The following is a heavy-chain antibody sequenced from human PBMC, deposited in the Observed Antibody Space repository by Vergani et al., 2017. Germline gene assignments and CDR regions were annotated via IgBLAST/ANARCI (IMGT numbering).Heavy chain of an antibody. J-gene: IGHJ4*02. CDR3: AKDRLRFVSNENLENDY. V-gene: IGHV3-30*18. Sequence: VQLVESGGGVVQPGRSLRLSCAASGFSFSSSGMHWVRQAPGKGLEWVAVISNDGRNKHYADSVKGRFTISRDNSKNTLYLQMNSLRAEDTAVYYCAKDRLRFVSNENLENDYGGQGTLVTVSS. CDR1: GFSFSSSG. D-gene: IGHD4-17*01. CDR2: ISNDGRNK.